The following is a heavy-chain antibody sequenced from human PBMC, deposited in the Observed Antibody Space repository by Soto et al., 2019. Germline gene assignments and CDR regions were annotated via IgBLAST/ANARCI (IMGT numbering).Heavy chain of an antibody. CDR2: IIPIFGTA. D-gene: IGHD3-9*01. CDR1: GYTFTSYD. V-gene: IGHV1-69*13. Sequence: ASVKVSCKASGYTFTSYDIHWVRQATGQGLEWMGGIIPIFGTANYAQKFQGRVTITADESTSTAYMELSSLRSEDTAVYYCARENDILTGYAFDIWGQGTMVTVSS. CDR3: ARENDILTGYAFDI. J-gene: IGHJ3*02.